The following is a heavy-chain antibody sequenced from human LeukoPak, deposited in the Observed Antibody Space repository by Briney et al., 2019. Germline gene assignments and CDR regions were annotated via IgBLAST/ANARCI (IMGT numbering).Heavy chain of an antibody. CDR2: INHSGST. CDR1: GGSFSGYY. V-gene: IGHV4-34*01. CDR3: ATLRGYSGYQTYYYYGMDV. D-gene: IGHD5-12*01. J-gene: IGHJ6*02. Sequence: PSETLSLTCAAYGGSFSGYYWSWIRQPPGKGLEWIGEINHSGSTNYNPSLKSRVTISVDTSKNQFSLKLSSVTAADTAVYYCATLRGYSGYQTYYYYGMDVWGQGTTVTVSS.